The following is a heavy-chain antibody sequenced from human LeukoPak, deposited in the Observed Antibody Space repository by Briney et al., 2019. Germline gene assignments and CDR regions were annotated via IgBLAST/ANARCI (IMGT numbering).Heavy chain of an antibody. CDR2: IKQDGSEK. Sequence: PGGSLRLSCAASGFTVTTYWMNWVRQAPGKGLEWMASIKQDGSEKQYVDSVKGRFTISRDNAKNSLYLYMNSLRVEDTAVYYCARDHFVDGSNSRIFFASWGQGTLVTVSS. CDR1: GFTVTTYW. J-gene: IGHJ4*02. D-gene: IGHD5-24*01. V-gene: IGHV3-7*01. CDR3: ARDHFVDGSNSRIFFAS.